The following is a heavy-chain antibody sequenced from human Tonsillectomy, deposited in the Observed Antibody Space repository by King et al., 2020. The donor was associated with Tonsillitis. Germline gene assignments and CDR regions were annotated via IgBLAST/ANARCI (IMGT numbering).Heavy chain of an antibody. D-gene: IGHD3-22*01. CDR2: ISGSGRTT. V-gene: IGHV3-23*04. J-gene: IGHJ4*02. CDR1: GFIFSDFT. Sequence: EVQLVESGGGLVQPGKSLRLSCVVSGFIFSDFTVSWVRQAPGKGLEWVSSISGSGRTTYYGESVKGRFTISKDNSKNALFLQMNTLRGEDTARYYCAKSSATNYFDHWGLGTPVTVPS. CDR3: AKSSATNYFDH.